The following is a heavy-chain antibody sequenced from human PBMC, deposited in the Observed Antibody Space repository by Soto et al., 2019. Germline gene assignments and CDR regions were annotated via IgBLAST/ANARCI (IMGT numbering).Heavy chain of an antibody. V-gene: IGHV4-31*03. CDR3: ARVEHTRYDFWSGYYFDY. Sequence: QVQLQESGPGLVKPSQTLSLTCTVSGGSISSGGYYWSWISQHPGKGLEWIGYIYYSGSTYYNPSLKSRVTISVDTSKNQFALKLSSVTAADTAVYYCARVEHTRYDFWSGYYFDYWGQGTLVTVSS. CDR1: GGSISSGGYY. J-gene: IGHJ4*02. CDR2: IYYSGST. D-gene: IGHD3-3*01.